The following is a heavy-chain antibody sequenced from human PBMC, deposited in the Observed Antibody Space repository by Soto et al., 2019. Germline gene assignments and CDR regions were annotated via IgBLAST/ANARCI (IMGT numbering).Heavy chain of an antibody. Sequence: EVQLVESGGGLVQPGGSLRLSCAASGFTFSSYSMNWVRQAPGTGLEWLSFTSSTGSTIYYADSVKGRFTISRDNAKNSRFRQMNSLRDEDTAVYYCARDVRYVDLWGQGTLVAVSS. D-gene: IGHD2-2*01. CDR2: TSSTGSTI. CDR3: ARDVRYVDL. CDR1: GFTFSSYS. V-gene: IGHV3-48*02. J-gene: IGHJ5*02.